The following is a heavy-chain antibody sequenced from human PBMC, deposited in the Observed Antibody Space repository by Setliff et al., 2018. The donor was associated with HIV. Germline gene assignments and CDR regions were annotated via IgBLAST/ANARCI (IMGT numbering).Heavy chain of an antibody. J-gene: IGHJ5*02. CDR1: GFTFSDYY. Sequence: LRLSCAASGFTFSDYYMSWIRQAPGKGLEWVSYISSSSSYTNYADSVKGRFTISRDNAKNSLYLQMNSLRAEDTAVYYCASSGSGSYINWFGPWGQGTLVTVSS. CDR3: ASSGSGSYINWFGP. V-gene: IGHV3-11*03. CDR2: ISSSSSYT. D-gene: IGHD3-10*01.